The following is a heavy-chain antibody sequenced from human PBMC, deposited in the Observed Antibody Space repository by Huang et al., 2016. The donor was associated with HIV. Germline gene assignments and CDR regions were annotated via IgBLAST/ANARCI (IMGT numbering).Heavy chain of an antibody. CDR3: AKVPHPRDYGDYVGGAFDI. V-gene: IGHV3-30*02. D-gene: IGHD4-17*01. CDR2: IRYDGSKK. J-gene: IGHJ3*02. Sequence: QVQLVESGGGVVQPGGSLRLSCAASGFSFISYGMTWVRQAPGMGLEWVAFIRYDGSKKYDADSVEGRFTISRDNSKNTLYLQMNSLRAEDTAVYYCAKVPHPRDYGDYVGGAFDIWGQGTMVTVSS. CDR1: GFSFISYG.